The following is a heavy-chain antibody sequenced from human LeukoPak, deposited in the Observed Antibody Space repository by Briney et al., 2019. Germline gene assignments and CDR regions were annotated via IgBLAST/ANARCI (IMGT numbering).Heavy chain of an antibody. D-gene: IGHD6-13*01. CDR3: ARSRQQLLDQTNWFDP. CDR2: IYHSGST. V-gene: IGHV4-30-2*01. J-gene: IGHJ5*02. CDR1: GGSISSGGYS. Sequence: SETLSLTCAVSGGSISSGGYSWSWIRQPPGKGLEWIGYIYHSGSTYYNPSLKSRVTISVDTSKNQFSLKLSSVSAADTAVYYCARSRQQLLDQTNWFDPWGQGTLVTVSS.